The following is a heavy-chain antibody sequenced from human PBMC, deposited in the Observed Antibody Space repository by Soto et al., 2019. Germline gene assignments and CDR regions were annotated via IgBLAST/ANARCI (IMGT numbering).Heavy chain of an antibody. Sequence: QVQLVQSGAEVKKPGSSVKVSCKASGGTFSSYAISWVRQAPGQGLEWMGGIIPIFGTANYAQKFQGRVTITADESTSTDYMELSSLRSEDTAVYYCARGLGQRWLQLLSYYYYGMDVWGQGTTVTVSS. CDR3: ARGLGQRWLQLLSYYYYGMDV. D-gene: IGHD5-12*01. CDR1: GGTFSSYA. V-gene: IGHV1-69*12. CDR2: IIPIFGTA. J-gene: IGHJ6*02.